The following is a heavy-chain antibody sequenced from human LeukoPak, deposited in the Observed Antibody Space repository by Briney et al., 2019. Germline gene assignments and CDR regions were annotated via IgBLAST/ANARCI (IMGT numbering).Heavy chain of an antibody. Sequence: SETLSLTCTVSGGSISSYYWSWIRQPPGKGLEWIGYRYYGGTTNYNPSLKSRVTISVDTSKNQFSLKLSSVTAADTAVYFCASLRGSSGYYPYYFDYWGQGTLVTVSS. CDR2: RYYGGTT. D-gene: IGHD3-22*01. CDR3: ASLRGSSGYYPYYFDY. V-gene: IGHV4-59*08. CDR1: GGSISSYY. J-gene: IGHJ4*02.